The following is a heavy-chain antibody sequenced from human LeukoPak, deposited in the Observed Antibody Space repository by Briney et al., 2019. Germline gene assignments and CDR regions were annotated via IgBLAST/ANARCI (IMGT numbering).Heavy chain of an antibody. CDR3: ARGYSSSWYQVGY. V-gene: IGHV7-4-1*02. CDR1: GYTFTTYG. J-gene: IGHJ4*02. CDR2: INTNTGNP. D-gene: IGHD6-13*01. Sequence: ASVKVSCKASGYTFTTYGMNWVRQAPGQGLEWMGWINTNTGNPTYAQGLTGRFLFSLDTSVSTAYLQISSLKAEDTAVYYCARGYSSSWYQVGYWGQGTLVTVSS.